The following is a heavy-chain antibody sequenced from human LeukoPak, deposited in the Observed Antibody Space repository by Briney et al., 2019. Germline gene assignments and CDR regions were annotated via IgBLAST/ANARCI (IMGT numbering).Heavy chain of an antibody. V-gene: IGHV3-23*01. Sequence: GGSLRLSCAASGFTFSSCGMSWFRQAPGHGLEWVSTINNRAGEAPYADFVRGRFFISCDYSHSRVSLPFNHLRGEDPAVFCFKRDPSEYEWQRGWYRDFWGQGSQVTVPS. CDR2: INNRAGEA. J-gene: IGHJ4*02. CDR3: KRDPSEYEWQRGWYRDF. D-gene: IGHD6-19*01. CDR1: GFTFSSCG.